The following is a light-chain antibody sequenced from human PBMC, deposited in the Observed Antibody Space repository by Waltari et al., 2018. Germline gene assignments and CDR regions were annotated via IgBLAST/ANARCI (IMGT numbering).Light chain of an antibody. CDR1: QSIGSS. Sequence: EVVLTQSPDFQSVTPPENGTITCRASQSIGSSIHWYQQKPDQSPKLLIKYASQSISGVPSRFSGSGSGTAFTLTINGLEAEDAAAYYCHQSSSLPYTFGQGTKLEIK. CDR2: YAS. CDR3: HQSSSLPYT. V-gene: IGKV6D-21*02. J-gene: IGKJ2*01.